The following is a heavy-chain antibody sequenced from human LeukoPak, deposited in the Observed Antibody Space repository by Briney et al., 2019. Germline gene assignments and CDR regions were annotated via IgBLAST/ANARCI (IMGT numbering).Heavy chain of an antibody. CDR2: IYSGGGT. V-gene: IGHV3-66*01. CDR3: ARDRRHSHSGFDY. CDR1: GFTVSSNY. D-gene: IGHD5-18*01. Sequence: PGGSLRLSCAASGFTVSSNYMSWVRQAPGKGLEWVSIIYSGGGTYYADSVKGRFTISRDNSKNTLYLQMNSLRAEDTAVYYCARDRRHSHSGFDYWGQGTLVTVSS. J-gene: IGHJ4*02.